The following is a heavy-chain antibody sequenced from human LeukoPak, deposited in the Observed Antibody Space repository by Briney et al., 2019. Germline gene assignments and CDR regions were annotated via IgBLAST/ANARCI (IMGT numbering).Heavy chain of an antibody. CDR2: IYITGSTGTT. CDR1: GGSTSNYY. V-gene: IGHV4-59*01. D-gene: IGHD3-16*01. CDR3: ARAATFGGFDY. Sequence: SETLSLTCTVSGGSTSNYYWGWIRQPPGKRLEWIGYIYITGSTGTTNYNPSLKSRVTISIDTSKNQFSLKLNSVAAADTAVYHCARAATFGGFDYWGQGILVTVSS. J-gene: IGHJ4*02.